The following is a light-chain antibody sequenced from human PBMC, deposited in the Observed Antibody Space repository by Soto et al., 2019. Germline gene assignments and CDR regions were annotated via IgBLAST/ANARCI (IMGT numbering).Light chain of an antibody. J-gene: IGLJ2*01. CDR3: ATWDDSLSGHVV. Sequence: QSVLTQPPSTSGTPGQRVTISCSGAISNIGNNYVYWYQQLPRTAPQLLIYRNDHRPSGVPARFSGSKSGTSASLAISGLRSEDEADYFCATWDDSLSGHVVFGGGTKLTVL. CDR2: RND. CDR1: ISNIGNNY. V-gene: IGLV1-47*01.